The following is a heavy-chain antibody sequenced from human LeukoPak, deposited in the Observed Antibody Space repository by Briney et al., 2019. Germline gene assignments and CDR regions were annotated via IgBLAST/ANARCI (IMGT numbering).Heavy chain of an antibody. V-gene: IGHV3-30*02. CDR1: GFTFSSYG. CDR2: IHYDGSNK. CDR3: AKDKDSGSYGNLDY. J-gene: IGHJ4*02. D-gene: IGHD1-26*01. Sequence: PGGSLRLSCAASGFTFSSYGMHWVRQAPGKGLEWVAFIHYDGSNKYYADSVKGRFTISRDNSKNTLYLQMNSLRAEDTAVYYCAKDKDSGSYGNLDYWGQGTLVTVSS.